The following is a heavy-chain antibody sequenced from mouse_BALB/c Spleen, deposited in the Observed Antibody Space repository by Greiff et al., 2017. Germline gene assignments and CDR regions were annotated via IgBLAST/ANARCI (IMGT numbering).Heavy chain of an antibody. CDR3: TREELGRGDYFDY. J-gene: IGHJ2*01. D-gene: IGHD4-1*01. CDR1: GFTFSSYT. Sequence: DVKLVESGGGLVKPGGSLKLSCAASGFTFSSYTMSWVRQTPEKRLEWVATISSGGSYTYYPDSVKGRFTISRDNAKNTLYLQMSSLKSEDTAMYYCTREELGRGDYFDYWGQGTTLTVSS. CDR2: ISSGGSYT. V-gene: IGHV5-6-4*01.